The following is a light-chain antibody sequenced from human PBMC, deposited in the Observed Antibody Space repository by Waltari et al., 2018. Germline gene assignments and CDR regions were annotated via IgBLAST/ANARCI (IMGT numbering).Light chain of an antibody. V-gene: IGLV2-14*01. CDR3: TSYTSRHTLV. CDR1: SLDVGGYDF. CDR2: DVN. Sequence: QSALTRPASVSGSPGQSIPISCTGSSLDVGGYDFVSLYRQHPGKAPKVVIFDVNNRPSGVSDRVSGSKSGNTASLTISGLQAEDEGDYYCTSYTSRHTLVFGGGTKVTVL. J-gene: IGLJ1*01.